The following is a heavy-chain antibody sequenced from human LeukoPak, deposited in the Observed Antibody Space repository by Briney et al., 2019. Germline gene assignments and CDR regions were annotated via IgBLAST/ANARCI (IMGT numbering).Heavy chain of an antibody. J-gene: IGHJ4*02. CDR2: IYYSGST. V-gene: IGHV4-59*01. D-gene: IGHD6-19*01. CDR1: SGSFSGYY. Sequence: PSETLSLTCAISSGSFSGYYWSWIRQSPGRGLEWIGYIYYSGSTNYNPSLKSRVTISVDTSKNQFSLKLSSVTAADTAVYYCARDVRGSGWFLDYWGQGTLVTVSS. CDR3: ARDVRGSGWFLDY.